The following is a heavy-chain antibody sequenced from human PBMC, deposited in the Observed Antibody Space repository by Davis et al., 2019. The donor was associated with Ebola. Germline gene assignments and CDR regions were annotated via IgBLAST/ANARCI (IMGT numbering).Heavy chain of an antibody. J-gene: IGHJ4*02. Sequence: KVSCKASGYTFTNNYITWVRQLPGKGLEWMGRIETSDSHSDYSPSFQGHVTISADKSISTVYLQWSGLQASDTAIYFCTRGHGWCDYWGQGTPVTVSS. CDR1: GYTFTNNY. CDR3: TRGHGWCDY. CDR2: IETSDSHS. V-gene: IGHV5-10-1*01. D-gene: IGHD6-19*01.